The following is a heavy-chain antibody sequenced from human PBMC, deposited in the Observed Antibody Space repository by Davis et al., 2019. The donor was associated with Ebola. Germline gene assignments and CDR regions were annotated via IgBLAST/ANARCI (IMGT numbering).Heavy chain of an antibody. D-gene: IGHD3-9*01. CDR2: IYHSGTA. J-gene: IGHJ4*02. CDR3: ARSFYDISTADFYFDN. V-gene: IGHV4-30-2*01. Sequence: LRLSCAVSGGSISSGGYSWSWIRQPPGKGLEWIGYIYHSGTAYFNPSPKRRVTIVVDDSKNLFSLNLTSVTAADTAMYYCARSFYDISTADFYFDNWGQGTLVTVSS. CDR1: GGSISSGGYS.